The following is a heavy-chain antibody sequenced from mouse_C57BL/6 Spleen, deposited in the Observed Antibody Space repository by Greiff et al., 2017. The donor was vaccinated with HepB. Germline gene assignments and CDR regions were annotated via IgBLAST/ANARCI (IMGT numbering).Heavy chain of an antibody. V-gene: IGHV1-50*01. D-gene: IGHD5-1*01. Sequence: VQLQQSGAELVKPGASVKLSCKASGYTFTSYWMQWVKQRPGQGLEWIGEIDPSDSYTNYNQKFKGKATLTVDTSSSTAYMQLSSLTSEDSAVYYCAACTNPGAYWGQRTLVTVSA. J-gene: IGHJ3*01. CDR2: IDPSDSYT. CDR1: GYTFTSYW. CDR3: AACTNPGAY.